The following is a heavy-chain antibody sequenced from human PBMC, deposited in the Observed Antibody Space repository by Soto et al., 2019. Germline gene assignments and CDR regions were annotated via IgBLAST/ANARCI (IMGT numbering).Heavy chain of an antibody. Sequence: GGSLRLSCAASGFTFSSYAMSWVRQAPGKGLEWVSAISGSGGSTYYADSVKGRFTISRDNSENTLYLQMNSLRAEDTAVYYCAKVYSSSSEGDRGDYYYYGMDVWGQGTTVTVSS. J-gene: IGHJ6*02. CDR2: ISGSGGST. CDR1: GFTFSSYA. V-gene: IGHV3-23*01. CDR3: AKVYSSSSEGDRGDYYYYGMDV. D-gene: IGHD6-6*01.